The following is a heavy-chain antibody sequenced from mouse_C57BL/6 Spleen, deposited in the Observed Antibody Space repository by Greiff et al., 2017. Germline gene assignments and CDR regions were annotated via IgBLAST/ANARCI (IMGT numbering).Heavy chain of an antibody. Sequence: EVKVEESGPGLVKPSQSLSLTCSVTGYSITSGYYWNWIRQFPGNKLEWMGYISYDGSNNYNPSLKNRISITRDTSKNQFFLKLNSVTTEDTATYYCAREYGSSYGFAYWGQGTLVTVSA. CDR3: AREYGSSYGFAY. CDR2: ISYDGSN. J-gene: IGHJ3*01. D-gene: IGHD1-1*01. V-gene: IGHV3-6*01. CDR1: GYSITSGYY.